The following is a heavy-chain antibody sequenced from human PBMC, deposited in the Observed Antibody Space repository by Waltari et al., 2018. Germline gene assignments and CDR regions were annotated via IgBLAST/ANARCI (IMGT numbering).Heavy chain of an antibody. V-gene: IGHV4-39*01. D-gene: IGHD2-21*01. J-gene: IGHJ4*02. CDR3: ARHQVYCGDDRCYPPFDR. Sequence: QLQLQELGPGLVNPSETLLLTCTVSGGSISTKTYYWGWIRQPPGKGLEWIGSFYYRGSTYYHPSLKSRVHISVDSSKNQFALTVNSVTAEDTALYYCARHQVYCGDDRCYPPFDRWGQGTLVNVSS. CDR1: GGSISTKTYY. CDR2: FYYRGST.